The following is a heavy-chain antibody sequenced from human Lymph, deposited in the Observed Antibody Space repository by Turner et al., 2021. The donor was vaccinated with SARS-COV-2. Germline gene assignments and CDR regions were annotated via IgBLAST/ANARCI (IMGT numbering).Heavy chain of an antibody. CDR3: ARGGLYYYDSSAYYNDAFDI. V-gene: IGHV1-2*02. CDR2: INPNSGGT. Sequence: QVHLVQSGAEVKKPGASVKVSCKASGYTFTDYYMHWVRQAPGQGLEWMGWINPNSGGTDYAQKFQGRVTVTRDASFNTAYMELTRLRSDDTAVYYCARGGLYYYDSSAYYNDAFDIWGQGTMVTVSS. CDR1: GYTFTDYY. J-gene: IGHJ3*02. D-gene: IGHD3-22*01.